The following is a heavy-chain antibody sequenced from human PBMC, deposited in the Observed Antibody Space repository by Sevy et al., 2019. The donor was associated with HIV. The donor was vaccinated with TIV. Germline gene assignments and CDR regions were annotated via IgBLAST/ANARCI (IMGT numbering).Heavy chain of an antibody. CDR2: IKNNTDGGER. D-gene: IGHD1-26*01. Sequence: GGSLRLSCAASGFTVSNVWMTWIRQAPGKGLEWIGRIKNNTDGGERHYAARVKGRFTISRDESKNILYLQMNSLKTEDTAVYYCTTSIRVGAFDYWGQGSLVTVSS. V-gene: IGHV3-15*01. CDR3: TTSIRVGAFDY. J-gene: IGHJ4*02. CDR1: GFTVSNVW.